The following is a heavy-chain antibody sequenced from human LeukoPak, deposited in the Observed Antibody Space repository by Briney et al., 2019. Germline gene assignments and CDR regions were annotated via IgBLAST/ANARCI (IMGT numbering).Heavy chain of an antibody. CDR1: GGSISSYY. D-gene: IGHD3-9*01. Sequence: SETLSLTCTVSGGSISSYYWSWIRQPPGKGLEWIGYIYYSGSTNYNPSLKSRVTISVDTSKNQFSLKLSSVTAADTAVYYCARGGPTYYDILTGYYNWFDPWGQGTLVTVSS. J-gene: IGHJ5*02. CDR3: ARGGPTYYDILTGYYNWFDP. CDR2: IYYSGST. V-gene: IGHV4-59*01.